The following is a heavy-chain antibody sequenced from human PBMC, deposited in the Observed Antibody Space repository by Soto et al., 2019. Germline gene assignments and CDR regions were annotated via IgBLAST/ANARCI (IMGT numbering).Heavy chain of an antibody. CDR3: ARHQDSYYKDHFDY. D-gene: IGHD3-10*01. Sequence: SETLSLTCTVSGGSISSYYWSWIRQPPGKGLEWIGYIYYSGSTNYNPSLKSRVTISVDTSKNQFSLKLRSVTAADTAVYYCARHQDSYYKDHFDYWGQGALVTVSS. CDR2: IYYSGST. J-gene: IGHJ4*02. V-gene: IGHV4-59*08. CDR1: GGSISSYY.